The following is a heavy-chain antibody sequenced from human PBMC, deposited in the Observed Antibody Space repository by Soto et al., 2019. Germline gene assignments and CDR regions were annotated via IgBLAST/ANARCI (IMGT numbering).Heavy chain of an antibody. Sequence: GGSLRLSCAASGFTFSSYAMSWVRQAPGKGLEWVSAISGSGGSTYYADSVKGRFTISRDNSKNTLYLQMNSLRAEDTAVYYCAKLGGGDYDFWSGYFRYYGMDVWGQGTTVTVSS. D-gene: IGHD3-3*01. CDR2: ISGSGGST. CDR3: AKLGGGDYDFWSGYFRYYGMDV. J-gene: IGHJ6*02. CDR1: GFTFSSYA. V-gene: IGHV3-23*01.